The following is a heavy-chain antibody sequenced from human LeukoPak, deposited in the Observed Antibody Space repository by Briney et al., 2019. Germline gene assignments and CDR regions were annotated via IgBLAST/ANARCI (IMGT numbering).Heavy chain of an antibody. J-gene: IGHJ4*02. V-gene: IGHV5-51*01. CDR3: ARLNTNDLFDY. D-gene: IGHD1-1*01. Sequence: GESLKISCEGPDYIFSAYWIGWVRQLPGRGLEWMGIIYPDDSDTRYNPSFQGQVTISADKSISTSYLQWSSLRASDTAVYFCARLNTNDLFDYWGQGTLVTVSS. CDR1: DYIFSAYW. CDR2: IYPDDSDT.